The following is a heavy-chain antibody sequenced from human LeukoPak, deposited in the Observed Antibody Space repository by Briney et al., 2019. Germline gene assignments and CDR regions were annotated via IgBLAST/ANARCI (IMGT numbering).Heavy chain of an antibody. D-gene: IGHD3-3*01. V-gene: IGHV1-18*01. J-gene: IGHJ6*02. CDR1: GYTFTCYG. Sequence: GASVKVSCKASGYTFTCYGISWVRQAPGQGLEWMGWISAYNGNTNYAQKLQGRVTMTTDTSTSTAYMELRSLRSDDTAVYYCARGAPVLRFLEWLFPVYYYGMDVWGQGTTVTVSS. CDR2: ISAYNGNT. CDR3: ARGAPVLRFLEWLFPVYYYGMDV.